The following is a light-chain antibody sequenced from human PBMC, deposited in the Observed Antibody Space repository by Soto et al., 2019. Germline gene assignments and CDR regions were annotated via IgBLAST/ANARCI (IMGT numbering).Light chain of an antibody. V-gene: IGKV3-15*01. CDR1: QSVTTY. J-gene: IGKJ1*01. CDR3: QQYINWPRT. CDR2: AAS. Sequence: IAQSHSSPSLSVSEGDSTTFSCMASQSVTTYLAWYQQKPGQAPRLLIYAASTRATGIPARFSGSGSGTEFSLTISSLQSEDFAVYYCQQYINWPRTFGQGTKVDI.